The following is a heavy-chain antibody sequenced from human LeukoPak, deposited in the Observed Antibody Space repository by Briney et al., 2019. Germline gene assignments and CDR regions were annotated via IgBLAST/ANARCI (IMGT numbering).Heavy chain of an antibody. CDR2: ISSNGGST. V-gene: IGHV3-23*01. CDR3: AKDGGLWVSAHWGDS. J-gene: IGHJ4*02. D-gene: IGHD7-27*01. CDR1: GFTFNSYT. Sequence: GGSLRLSCAASGFTFNSYTMSWVRQAPGKGLEWVSGISSNGGSTYYADSVKGRFTISRDNSKSTLYLQMNSLRAEDTAVYYCAKDGGLWVSAHWGDSWGRGTLVTVSS.